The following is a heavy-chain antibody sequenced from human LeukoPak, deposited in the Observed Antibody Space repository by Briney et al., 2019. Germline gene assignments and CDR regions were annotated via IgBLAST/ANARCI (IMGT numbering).Heavy chain of an antibody. D-gene: IGHD5-18*01. CDR3: ARDERWIQSNY. J-gene: IGHJ4*02. Sequence: GGSLRLSCVASGFTFSNYGMNWVRQAPGKGLEWVSGIVGSGVTTYYADSVKGRFTISRDNSKNTLYLHMNGLRVEDTAIYYCARDERWIQSNYWGQGTLVTVSS. V-gene: IGHV3-23*01. CDR1: GFTFSNYG. CDR2: IVGSGVTT.